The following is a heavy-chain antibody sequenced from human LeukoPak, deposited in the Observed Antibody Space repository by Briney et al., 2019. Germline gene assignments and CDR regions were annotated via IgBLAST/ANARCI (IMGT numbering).Heavy chain of an antibody. CDR1: GGSISSDY. CDR3: ARQQCNGGSCYSRAIWFDP. Sequence: SETLSLTCTVSGGSISSDYWSWIRQPPGKGLEWIGYIYYSGSTNYNPSLKSRVTISVDTSKNQFSLKLSSVTAADTAVYYCARQQCNGGSCYSRAIWFDPWGQGTLVTVSS. CDR2: IYYSGST. D-gene: IGHD2-15*01. J-gene: IGHJ5*02. V-gene: IGHV4-59*08.